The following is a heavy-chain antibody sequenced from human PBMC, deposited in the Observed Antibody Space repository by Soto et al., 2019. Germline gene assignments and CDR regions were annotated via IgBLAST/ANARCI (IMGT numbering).Heavy chain of an antibody. V-gene: IGHV3-66*01. J-gene: IGHJ1*01. CDR1: GFSVSSNY. Sequence: EVQLVASGGGLVQPGGSLRLSCAASGFSVSSNYMNWVRQAPGKGLEWVSIIRNGGETYYADSVKDRFTVSRDNSKNTVFLQMNSLRVEDTAVYYCARDSWSQYWGQGTLVTVSS. CDR3: ARDSWSQY. CDR2: IRNGGET. D-gene: IGHD2-15*01.